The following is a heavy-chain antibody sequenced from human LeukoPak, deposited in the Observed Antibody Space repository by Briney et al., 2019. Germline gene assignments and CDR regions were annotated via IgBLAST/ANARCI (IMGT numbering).Heavy chain of an antibody. V-gene: IGHV4-59*08. Sequence: SETLSLTCTVSGGSITSYYWSWIRQPPGKGLEWIGYIFYNGNTDYNPSLKSRVTMSADTSKNQFSLKLSSVTAADTAVYYCARHAGGYTYFDYWGQGTLVTVSS. CDR3: ARHAGGYTYFDY. D-gene: IGHD5-12*01. J-gene: IGHJ4*02. CDR2: IFYNGNT. CDR1: GGSITSYY.